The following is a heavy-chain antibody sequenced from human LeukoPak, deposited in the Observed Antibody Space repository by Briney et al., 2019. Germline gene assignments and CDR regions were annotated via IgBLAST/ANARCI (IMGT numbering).Heavy chain of an antibody. CDR1: GFTFSNYA. CDR2: ISSGGTYE. D-gene: IGHD3-10*01. V-gene: IGHV3-30*07. Sequence: GKSLRLSCAASGFTFSNYAMHWVRQAPGKGLEWVSLISSGGTYEYYADSVKGRITISRDNAKNSLYLQMNSLRAEDTAVYYCARGFGSGSYSFWGQGTLVSVSS. J-gene: IGHJ4*02. CDR3: ARGFGSGSYSF.